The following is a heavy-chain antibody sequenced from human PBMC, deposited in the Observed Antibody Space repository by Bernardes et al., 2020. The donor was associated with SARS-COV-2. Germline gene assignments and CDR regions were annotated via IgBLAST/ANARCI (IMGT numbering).Heavy chain of an antibody. D-gene: IGHD3-3*01. CDR2: IYYSGST. Sequence: LSLTCTVSGGSISSGDYYWSWIRQPPGKGLEWIGYIYYSGSTYYNPSLKSRVTISVDTSKNQFSLKLSSVTAADTAVYYCARDLLKHYDFWSGYYYYYGMDVWGQGTTVTVSS. J-gene: IGHJ6*02. V-gene: IGHV4-30-4*01. CDR1: GGSISSGDYY. CDR3: ARDLLKHYDFWSGYYYYYGMDV.